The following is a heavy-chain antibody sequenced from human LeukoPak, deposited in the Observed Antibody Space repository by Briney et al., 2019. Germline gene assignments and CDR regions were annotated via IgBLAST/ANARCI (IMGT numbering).Heavy chain of an antibody. CDR3: ARKYYGSGSYYIGSYYYYYGMDV. Sequence: ASVKVSCKASGYTFTSYAMHWVRQAPGQRLEWMGWINAGNGNTKYSQKFQGRVTITRDTSASTAYMELSSLRSEDTAVYYCARKYYGSGSYYIGSYYYYYGMDVWGKGTTVTVSS. V-gene: IGHV1-3*01. CDR2: INAGNGNT. CDR1: GYTFTSYA. J-gene: IGHJ6*04. D-gene: IGHD3-10*01.